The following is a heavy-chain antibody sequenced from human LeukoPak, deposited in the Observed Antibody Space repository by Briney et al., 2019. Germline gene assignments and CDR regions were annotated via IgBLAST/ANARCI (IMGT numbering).Heavy chain of an antibody. V-gene: IGHV3-7*01. CDR2: IKQDGSVK. CDR1: GFTFSSYW. Sequence: GGSLRLSCAASGFTFSSYWMSWVRQAPGKGLEWVANIKQDGSVKYYVDSVKGRFTISRDNAKNSLYLQMNSLRAEDTAVYYCARDLISPTVTTGYYFDYWGQGTLVTVSS. J-gene: IGHJ4*02. D-gene: IGHD4-17*01. CDR3: ARDLISPTVTTGYYFDY.